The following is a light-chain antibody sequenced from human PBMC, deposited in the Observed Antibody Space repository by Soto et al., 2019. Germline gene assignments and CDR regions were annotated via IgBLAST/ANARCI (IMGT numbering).Light chain of an antibody. CDR2: LGS. J-gene: IGKJ4*01. Sequence: DIVMTQSPLSLIVTPGEPASISCRSSQSLLHSNGYNYFDWYLQKPGQSPQLLIYLGSHRASGVPDRFSGSGSGTDFTLKISRVEAEDVGVYYCMQTIQPLLTFGGGTKVEI. CDR1: QSLLHSNGYNY. V-gene: IGKV2-28*01. CDR3: MQTIQPLLT.